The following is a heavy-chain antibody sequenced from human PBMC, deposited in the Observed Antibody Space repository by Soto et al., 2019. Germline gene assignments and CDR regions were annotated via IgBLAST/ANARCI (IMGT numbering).Heavy chain of an antibody. D-gene: IGHD3-22*01. CDR1: GFTFSTYA. J-gene: IGHJ2*01. CDR2: VSSEGGTQ. V-gene: IGHV3-30-3*01. Sequence: QVQLVESGGGVVQPGRSLRLSCIASGFTFSTYAMQWVRQAPGKGLEWVAVVSSEGGTQFYADSVKGRFTISRDNSKNSLYRQMSSLTPEDAAIYYCGRENYYGGHVIGSLDLWGRGTLVSVSS. CDR3: GRENYYGGHVIGSLDL.